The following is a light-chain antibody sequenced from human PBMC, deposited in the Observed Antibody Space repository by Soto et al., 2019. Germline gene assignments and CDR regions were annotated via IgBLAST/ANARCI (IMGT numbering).Light chain of an antibody. CDR2: GAS. CDR1: QSVNSN. Sequence: ETVMTQSPATLSVSPGESATLSCRASQSVNSNLAWYQRKPGQAPRVLIYGASTRATGIPARFSGSGSGTEFTLTISSLQSEDFGVYYCQQYNNWPPYTFGQGTKLEIK. V-gene: IGKV3D-15*01. J-gene: IGKJ2*01. CDR3: QQYNNWPPYT.